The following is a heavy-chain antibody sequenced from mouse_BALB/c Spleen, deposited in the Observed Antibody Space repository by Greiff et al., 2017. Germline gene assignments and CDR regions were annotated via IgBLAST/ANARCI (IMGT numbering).Heavy chain of an antibody. D-gene: IGHD1-1*02. CDR2: IWAGGST. CDR1: GFTLTSYG. Sequence: VQLVESGPGLVAPSQSLSITCTVSGFTLTSYGVHWVRQPPGKGLEWLGVIWAGGSTKYNSALMFRLSISKDNSKSQVFLKMNRLQTYDTALYYYARDGGVAYWGQGTLVTVSA. V-gene: IGHV2-9*02. CDR3: ARDGGVAY. J-gene: IGHJ3*01.